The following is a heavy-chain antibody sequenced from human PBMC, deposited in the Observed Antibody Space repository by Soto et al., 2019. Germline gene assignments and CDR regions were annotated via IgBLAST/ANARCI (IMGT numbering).Heavy chain of an antibody. CDR3: AKDYRIPVAGTPFYYSYGMDV. CDR1: GDNVSINSAA. V-gene: IGHV6-1*01. CDR2: TYYRSKWFN. D-gene: IGHD6-19*01. J-gene: IGHJ6*02. Sequence: SQTLSPTCAISGDNVSINSAAWSWIRQSPSRGLEWLGLTYYRSKWFNDYAVSVKSRITINPDTSKNQFSLQLNSVTPEDTAVYCCAKDYRIPVAGTPFYYSYGMDVRGQGTTVT.